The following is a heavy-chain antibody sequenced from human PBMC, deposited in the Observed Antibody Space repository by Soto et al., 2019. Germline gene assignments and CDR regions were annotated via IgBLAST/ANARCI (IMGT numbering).Heavy chain of an antibody. J-gene: IGHJ4*02. CDR2: IYHSGST. Sequence: QVQLQESGPGLVKPSQTLSLTCTVSGGSISSVDHYWNWIRQPPGKGLEWIGYIYHSGSTYYNPSLKSRLTISLDTSKRQFSLNLRSVTAADTAVYFCARGSIFLGQGQSLVRGEIDYWGQGTLVTVSS. D-gene: IGHD6-19*01. CDR3: ARGSIFLGQGQSLVRGEIDY. CDR1: GGSISSVDHY. V-gene: IGHV4-30-4*01.